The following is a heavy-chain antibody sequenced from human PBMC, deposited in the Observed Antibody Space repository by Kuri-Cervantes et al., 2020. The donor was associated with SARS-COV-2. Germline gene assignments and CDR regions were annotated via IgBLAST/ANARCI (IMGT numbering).Heavy chain of an antibody. CDR3: ARGRFLEWFDAFDI. D-gene: IGHD3-3*01. CDR1: GGSISSGSYY. Sequence: SETLSLTCTVSGGSISSGSYYWSWIRQPAGKGLKWIGRIYTSGSTNYNPSLKSRVTISVATSKNQFSLKLSSVTAADTAVYSCARGRFLEWFDAFDIWGQGTMVTVSS. J-gene: IGHJ3*02. CDR2: IYTSGST. V-gene: IGHV4-61*02.